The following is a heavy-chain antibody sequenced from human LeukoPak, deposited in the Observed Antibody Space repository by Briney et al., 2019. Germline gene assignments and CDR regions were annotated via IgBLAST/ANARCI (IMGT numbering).Heavy chain of an antibody. J-gene: IGHJ4*02. CDR1: GFTFSSHA. CDR3: AKDPYGTRYFDY. V-gene: IGHV3-23*01. CDR2: LSGSGYNT. D-gene: IGHD2-2*01. Sequence: GGSLRLSCAASGFTFSSHALSWVRQAPGKGLEWVSSLSGSGYNTYYADYVKGRFTICRDNSKNTVYLQMNSLRAEETAVYYCAKDPYGTRYFDYWGQGTLVTVSS.